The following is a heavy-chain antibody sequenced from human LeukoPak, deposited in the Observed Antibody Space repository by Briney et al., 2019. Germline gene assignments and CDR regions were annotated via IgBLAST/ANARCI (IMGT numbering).Heavy chain of an antibody. J-gene: IGHJ5*02. D-gene: IGHD3-22*01. Sequence: PSETLSLTCTVSGGSISSYYWSWIRQPPGKGLEWIGYIYYSGSTNYNPSLKSRVTISVDTSKNQFSLKLSSVTAADTAVYYCARDYYDSSGYYPSWFDPWGQGTLVTVSS. CDR3: ARDYYDSSGYYPSWFDP. CDR2: IYYSGST. V-gene: IGHV4-59*01. CDR1: GGSISSYY.